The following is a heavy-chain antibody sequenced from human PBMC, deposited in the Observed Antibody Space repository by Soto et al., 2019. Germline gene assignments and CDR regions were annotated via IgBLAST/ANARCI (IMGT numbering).Heavy chain of an antibody. V-gene: IGHV3-33*01. D-gene: IGHD6-13*01. CDR2: IWYDGSNK. J-gene: IGHJ4*02. Sequence: GGSLRLSCAASGFTFSSYGMHWVRQAPGKGLEWVAVIWYDGSNKYYADSVKGRFTISRDNSKNTLYLQMNSLRAEDTAVYYCARDRGTEGIAAAGHWGQGTLVTVSS. CDR3: ARDRGTEGIAAAGH. CDR1: GFTFSSYG.